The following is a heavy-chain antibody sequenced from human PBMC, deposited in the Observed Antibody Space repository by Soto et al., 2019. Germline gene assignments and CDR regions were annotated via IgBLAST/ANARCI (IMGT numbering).Heavy chain of an antibody. J-gene: IGHJ5*02. CDR3: VIVVGQLGCFDP. D-gene: IGHD6-13*01. CDR1: GYTFTSYD. Sequence: GASVKVTCKASGYTFTSYDINWVRQATGQGLEWMGWMNPNSGNTGYAQKCQGRVTMTRNTSISTAYMELSSLRSEDTAVFYCVIVVGQLGCFDPWCQGTLVSVSS. V-gene: IGHV1-8*01. CDR2: MNPNSGNT.